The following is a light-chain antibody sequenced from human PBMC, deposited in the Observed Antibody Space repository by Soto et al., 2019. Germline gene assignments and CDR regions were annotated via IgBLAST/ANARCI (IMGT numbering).Light chain of an antibody. J-gene: IGKJ1*01. V-gene: IGKV3-11*01. Sequence: EIVLTQSPATLSLSPGERATLSCRASQSVSSYLAWYQQKPGQAPRLLIYDASNRATGIPARFSGSGSGTDFTLTISSIEREDFAVYYCQQRSHWPRTFGQGTKVETK. CDR2: DAS. CDR3: QQRSHWPRT. CDR1: QSVSSY.